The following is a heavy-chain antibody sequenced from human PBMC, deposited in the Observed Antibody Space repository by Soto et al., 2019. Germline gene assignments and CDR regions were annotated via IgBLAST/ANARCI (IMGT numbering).Heavy chain of an antibody. CDR3: ASEDRSFYYFDY. D-gene: IGHD3-22*01. CDR1: GGSISSGGYY. CDR2: IYYSGST. J-gene: IGHJ4*02. Sequence: PSETLSLTCTVSGGSISSGGYYWSWIRQHPGKGLEWIGYIYYSGSTYYNPSLKSRVTISVDTSKNQFSLKLSSVTAADTAVYYCASEDRSFYYFDYWGQGTLVTVS. V-gene: IGHV4-31*03.